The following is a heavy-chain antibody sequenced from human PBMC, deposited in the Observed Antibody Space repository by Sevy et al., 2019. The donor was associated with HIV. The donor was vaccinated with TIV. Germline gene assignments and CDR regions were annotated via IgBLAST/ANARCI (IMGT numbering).Heavy chain of an antibody. Sequence: GGSLRLSFAASGFTFSKYSMSWIRQTPGKGLEWVSTFSFGCGKMNYADSVKGRFTISRDDSRNTFYLQMNSLRAEDTAIYYCAREGCTKPHDYWGQGTVVTVSS. J-gene: IGHJ4*02. CDR2: FSFGCGKM. CDR3: AREGCTKPHDY. V-gene: IGHV3-23*01. CDR1: GFTFSKYS. D-gene: IGHD2-8*01.